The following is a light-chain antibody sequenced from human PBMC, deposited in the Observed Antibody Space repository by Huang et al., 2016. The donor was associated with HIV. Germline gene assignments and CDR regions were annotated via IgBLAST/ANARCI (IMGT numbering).Light chain of an antibody. V-gene: IGKV3-15*01. CDR1: QSVSNN. CDR2: GAS. Sequence: EIVMTQSPVTLSVSPGERATLSCKASQSVSNNLAWYQQKPGQDPRLLIYGASTRATGIPARFSGSGSGTEFTLTINSLESGDFAVYYCQQYNNWPPWTFGQGTKVEIK. CDR3: QQYNNWPPWT. J-gene: IGKJ1*01.